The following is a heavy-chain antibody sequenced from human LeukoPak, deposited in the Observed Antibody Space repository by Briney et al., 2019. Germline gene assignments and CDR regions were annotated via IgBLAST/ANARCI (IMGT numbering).Heavy chain of an antibody. CDR3: ARDPKYCSGGSCYSNNWFDP. J-gene: IGHJ5*02. V-gene: IGHV1-24*01. CDR2: FDPEDGET. D-gene: IGHD2-15*01. Sequence: ASVKVSCKVSGYTLTKLSMHWVRQAPGKGLEWMGGFDPEDGETIYAQKFQGRVTMTEDTSTDTAYMELRSLRSDDTAVYYCARDPKYCSGGSCYSNNWFDPWGQGTLVTVSS. CDR1: GYTLTKLS.